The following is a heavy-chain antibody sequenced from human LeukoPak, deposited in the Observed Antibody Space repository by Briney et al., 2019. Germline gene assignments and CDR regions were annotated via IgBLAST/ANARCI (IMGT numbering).Heavy chain of an antibody. Sequence: ASVKVSCKASGYTFTSYGISWVRQAPGQGREWMGWISAYNGNTNYAQKLQGRVTMTTDTSTSTAYMELRSLRSDDTAVYYCARDILRRIAALADYWGQGTLVTVSS. CDR2: ISAYNGNT. J-gene: IGHJ4*02. CDR3: ARDILRRIAALADY. CDR1: GYTFTSYG. V-gene: IGHV1-18*01. D-gene: IGHD6-13*01.